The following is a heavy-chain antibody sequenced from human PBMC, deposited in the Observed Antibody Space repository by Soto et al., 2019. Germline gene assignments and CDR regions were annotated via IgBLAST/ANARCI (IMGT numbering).Heavy chain of an antibody. D-gene: IGHD5-18*01. CDR2: ISYDGSNK. CDR3: ARGLFRGYSYGYADY. J-gene: IGHJ4*02. V-gene: IGHV3-30-3*01. CDR1: GFTFSSYA. Sequence: GGSLRLSCAASGFTFSSYAMHWVRQAPGKGLEWVAVISYDGSNKYYADSVKGRFTISRDNSKNTLYLQMNSLRAEDTAVYYCARGLFRGYSYGYADYWGQGTLVTVS.